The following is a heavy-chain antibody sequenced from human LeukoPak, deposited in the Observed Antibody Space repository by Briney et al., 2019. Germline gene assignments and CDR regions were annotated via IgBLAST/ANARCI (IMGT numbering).Heavy chain of an antibody. V-gene: IGHV3-7*01. J-gene: IGHJ4*02. Sequence: GGSLRLSCAASELTFSDYCMTWVRQGPGKGLEWVATITKDGAEKYYVDSVKGRFTISRDNAENSLHLHMNSLRVEDTAVYYCARTFDWLPSFDYWGQGTLVTVSS. CDR1: ELTFSDYC. D-gene: IGHD3-9*01. CDR2: ITKDGAEK. CDR3: ARTFDWLPSFDY.